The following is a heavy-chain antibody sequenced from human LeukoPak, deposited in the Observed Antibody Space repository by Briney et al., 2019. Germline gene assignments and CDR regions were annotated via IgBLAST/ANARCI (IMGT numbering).Heavy chain of an antibody. J-gene: IGHJ4*02. CDR1: GGTFSSYA. V-gene: IGHV1-69*13. Sequence: SVKVSCKASGGTFSSYALSWVRQAPGQGLEWMGGITPIFGTANYAQKFQGRVTITADESTSTVYMELSSLRSDDTAVYYCARAQWELTSFDYWGQGTLVTVSS. CDR2: ITPIFGTA. D-gene: IGHD1-26*01. CDR3: ARAQWELTSFDY.